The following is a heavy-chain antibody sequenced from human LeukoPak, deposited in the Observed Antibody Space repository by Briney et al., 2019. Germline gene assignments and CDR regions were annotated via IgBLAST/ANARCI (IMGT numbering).Heavy chain of an antibody. CDR1: GFTLSSYS. D-gene: IGHD3-10*01. CDR3: ARYYYGSGSSIG. Sequence: GGSLRLSCAASGFTLSSYSMNWVRQAPGKGLEWVSAISGSGGSTYYADSVKGRFTISRDNSKNTLYLQMNSLRAEDTAVYYCARYYYGSGSSIGWGQGTLVTVSS. CDR2: ISGSGGST. V-gene: IGHV3-23*01. J-gene: IGHJ4*02.